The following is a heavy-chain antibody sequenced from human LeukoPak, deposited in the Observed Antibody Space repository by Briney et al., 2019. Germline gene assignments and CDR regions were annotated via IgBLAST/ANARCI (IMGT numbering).Heavy chain of an antibody. CDR1: GGSIGTYY. CDR3: ARHIGGGIEDMDV. Sequence: SETLSLTCTGSGGSIGTYYWSWIRQSPWKGLEWIGYIYVTGSTRYNPYLQSRVTISVDTSRNQFFLKMSSVTAADTAVYYCARHIGGGIEDMDVWGKGTKVTVSS. V-gene: IGHV4-59*08. J-gene: IGHJ6*03. CDR2: IYVTGST. D-gene: IGHD3-16*02.